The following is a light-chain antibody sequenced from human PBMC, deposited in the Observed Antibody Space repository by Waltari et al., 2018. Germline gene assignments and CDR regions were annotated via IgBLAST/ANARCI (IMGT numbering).Light chain of an antibody. J-gene: IGKJ2*01. Sequence: DIVMTQTPLSLPVTPGETASISCRSSQSLLDSDDGDTYLDWYLQKPGQSPQVLIHTLSYRASGVLDRFSGSGSGTDFTLKISRVEAEDVGVYYCMQHIEFPYTFGQGTKLEIK. CDR2: TLS. CDR1: QSLLDSDDGDTY. CDR3: MQHIEFPYT. V-gene: IGKV2-40*01.